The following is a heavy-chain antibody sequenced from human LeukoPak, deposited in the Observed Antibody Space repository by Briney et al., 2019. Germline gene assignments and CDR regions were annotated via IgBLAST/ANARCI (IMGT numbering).Heavy chain of an antibody. CDR3: ARDRNLFQFYYGSGSYGPYGMDV. J-gene: IGHJ6*02. CDR1: GGSISSGGYY. V-gene: IGHV4-31*03. Sequence: PSQTLSLTCTVSGGSISSGGYYWSWIRQHPGKGLEWIGYIYYSGITYYNPSLKSRVTISVDTSKNQFSLKLSSVTAADTAVYYCARDRNLFQFYYGSGSYGPYGMDVWGQGTTVTVSS. CDR2: IYYSGIT. D-gene: IGHD3-10*01.